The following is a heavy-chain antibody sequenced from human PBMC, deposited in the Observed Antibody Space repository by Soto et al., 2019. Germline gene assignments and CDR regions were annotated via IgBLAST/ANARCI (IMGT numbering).Heavy chain of an antibody. CDR3: TRQGDLEARSSWPSTDY. J-gene: IGHJ4*02. CDR2: IRSRANSYAT. CDR1: GFKFSGSA. V-gene: IGHV3-73*01. D-gene: IGHD6-13*01. Sequence: SGGSLRLSCAASGFKFSGSAMHWVRQVSGKGLEWVGRIRSRANSYATAYAASVKGRFTISRDDSKNTAYLQMNSLKTEDTAVYYCTRQGDLEARSSWPSTDYWGQGT.